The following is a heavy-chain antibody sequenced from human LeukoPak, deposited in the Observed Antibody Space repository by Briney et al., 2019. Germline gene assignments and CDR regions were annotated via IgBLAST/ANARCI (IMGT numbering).Heavy chain of an antibody. J-gene: IGHJ4*02. D-gene: IGHD2-8*02. Sequence: PGRSLRLSCAASGFTFSSYAMHWVRQAPGKGLEWVAVISYDGSNKYYADSVKGRFTISRDNSKNTLYLQVNSLRAEDTAMYYCASSTGPFDYWGQGTLVTVSS. CDR2: ISYDGSNK. CDR1: GFTFSSYA. V-gene: IGHV3-30*04. CDR3: ASSTGPFDY.